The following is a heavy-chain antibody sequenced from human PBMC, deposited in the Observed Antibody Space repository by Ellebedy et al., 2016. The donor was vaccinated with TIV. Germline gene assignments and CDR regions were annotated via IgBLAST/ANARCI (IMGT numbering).Heavy chain of an antibody. V-gene: IGHV1-46*01. J-gene: IGHJ4*02. CDR2: IDPRGDSA. CDR3: ARDTPVLRGNSWGIDS. Sequence: AASVKVSCKASGYTFTSYHMHWVRQAPEQGLEWMGIIDPRGDSASYAQKFQDRVTMTRDTSTRTVYMELSSLRSEDTAVYYCARDTPVLRGNSWGIDSWGQGTLVTVSS. D-gene: IGHD4-23*01. CDR1: GYTFTSYH.